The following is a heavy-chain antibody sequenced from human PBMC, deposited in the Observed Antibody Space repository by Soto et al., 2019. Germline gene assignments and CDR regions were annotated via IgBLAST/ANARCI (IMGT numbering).Heavy chain of an antibody. J-gene: IGHJ4*02. CDR3: ARAGYSSSWYVDY. CDR2: ISYDGSNK. Sequence: GGSLRLSCAASGFTFSSYAMHWVRQVPGKGLEWVAVISYDGSNKYYADSVKGRFTISRDNSKNTLYLQMNSLRAEDTAVYYCARAGYSSSWYVDYWGQGTLVTVSS. CDR1: GFTFSSYA. V-gene: IGHV3-30-3*01. D-gene: IGHD6-13*01.